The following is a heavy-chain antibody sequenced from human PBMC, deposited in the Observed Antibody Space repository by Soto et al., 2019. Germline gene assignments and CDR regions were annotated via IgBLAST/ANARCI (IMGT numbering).Heavy chain of an antibody. CDR2: IYYSGST. Sequence: SETLSLTCTVSGGSISSYYWSWIRQPPGKGLEWIGYIYYSGSTNYNPSLKSRVTISVDTSKNQFSLKLSSVTAADTAVYYCARISMDCSGGSCYSIPFMWFDPWGQGTLVTVSS. D-gene: IGHD2-15*01. CDR1: GGSISSYY. V-gene: IGHV4-59*01. CDR3: ARISMDCSGGSCYSIPFMWFDP. J-gene: IGHJ5*02.